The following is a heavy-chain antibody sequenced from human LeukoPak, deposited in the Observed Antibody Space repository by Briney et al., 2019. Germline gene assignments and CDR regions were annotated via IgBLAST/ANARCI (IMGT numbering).Heavy chain of an antibody. V-gene: IGHV3-7*01. CDR2: INQDGSEK. Sequence: GGSLRLSCAASGVTFSSNWMSWVRQAPGKGLEWVAGINQDGSEKYYVDSVKGRFTISRDNAKNSLYLQMNSLRAEDTAVYYCARNYYGSGSYIYYYYYMDVWGKGTTVTVSS. CDR1: GVTFSSNW. D-gene: IGHD3-10*01. J-gene: IGHJ6*03. CDR3: ARNYYGSGSYIYYYYYMDV.